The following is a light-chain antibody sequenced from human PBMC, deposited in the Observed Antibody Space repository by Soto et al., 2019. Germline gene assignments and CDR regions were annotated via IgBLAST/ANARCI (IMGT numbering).Light chain of an antibody. CDR2: DVS. CDR1: SSDVGGYNF. Sequence: QSALTQPPSASGSPGQSVTISCTGTSSDVGGYNFVSWYQHHPGKAPKLMIYDVSKRPSGVPDRFSGSKSGNTASLTVSGLQAEDEADYYCSSYSGNYIVLLGGGTKLTVL. V-gene: IGLV2-8*01. CDR3: SSYSGNYIVL. J-gene: IGLJ2*01.